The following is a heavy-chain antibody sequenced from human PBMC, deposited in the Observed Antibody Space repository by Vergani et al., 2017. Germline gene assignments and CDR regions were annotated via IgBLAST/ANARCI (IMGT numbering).Heavy chain of an antibody. J-gene: IGHJ3*02. Sequence: QAQLQESGPRLVKPSQTLSLTCSFSGGSLDIHSQTWGWIRQPAGEGLEWIGLIDVKGNSYFSSPLGSRVTMSADASRGRFSLNLRSVTTSATAVYYCVRVLHTSYILGAFDIWGQGIKVTVAS. CDR3: VRVLHTSYILGAFDI. CDR2: IDVKGNS. CDR1: GGSLDIHSQT. V-gene: IGHV4-61*02. D-gene: IGHD2-21*01.